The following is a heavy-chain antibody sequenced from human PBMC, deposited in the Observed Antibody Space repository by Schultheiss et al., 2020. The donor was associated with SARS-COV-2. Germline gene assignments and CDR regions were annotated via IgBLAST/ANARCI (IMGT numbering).Heavy chain of an antibody. CDR3: ARDSCWLSALF. V-gene: IGHV4-39*02. CDR2: VHHSGRT. Sequence: SQTLSLTCTVSGGSISSSSYYWGWIRQPPGKGPEWIGSVHHSGRTYYKPSLKSRVTISADTSKSQFSLKLNSVTAADTAVYYCARDSCWLSALFWGQGTLVTVSS. CDR1: GGSISSSSYY. J-gene: IGHJ4*02. D-gene: IGHD6-19*01.